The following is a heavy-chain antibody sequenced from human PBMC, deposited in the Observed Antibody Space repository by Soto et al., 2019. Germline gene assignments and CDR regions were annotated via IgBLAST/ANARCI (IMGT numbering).Heavy chain of an antibody. D-gene: IGHD2-15*01. CDR3: VAATLLGTFVY. Sequence: QVQLQESGPGLVKHSQTLSLTCTVSGGSISSGDYYWSWIRQPPGKGLEWIGFIYYSGSTYYNPFLKRRLPISLDTSKNQFSLKLNSVTAADTAVYYCVAATLLGTFVYWGQGALVTVSS. CDR2: IYYSGST. CDR1: GGSISSGDYY. J-gene: IGHJ4*02. V-gene: IGHV4-30-4*01.